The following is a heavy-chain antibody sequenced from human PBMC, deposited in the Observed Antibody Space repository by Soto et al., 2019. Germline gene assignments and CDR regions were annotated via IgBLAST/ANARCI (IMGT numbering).Heavy chain of an antibody. CDR2: ISGSGGST. CDR3: AKGGYYDSSGYTSYVPQIDY. Sequence: ESGGGLVQPGGSLRLSCAASGFTFSSYAMSWVRQAPGKGLEWVSAISGSGGSTYYADSVKGRFTISRDNSKNTLYLQMNSLRAEDTAVYYCAKGGYYDSSGYTSYVPQIDYWGQGTLVTVSS. J-gene: IGHJ4*02. CDR1: GFTFSSYA. V-gene: IGHV3-23*01. D-gene: IGHD3-22*01.